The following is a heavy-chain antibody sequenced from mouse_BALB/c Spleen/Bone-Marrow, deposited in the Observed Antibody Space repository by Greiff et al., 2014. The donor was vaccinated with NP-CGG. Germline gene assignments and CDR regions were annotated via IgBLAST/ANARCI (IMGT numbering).Heavy chain of an antibody. CDR2: IYPEDGDT. J-gene: IGHJ4*01. CDR3: ARNPHYYAMDY. V-gene: IGHV1-82*01. Sequence: QVQLQQPGPELVKPGASVKISCKPPGYTFSYSWMNWVRQRPGQGLEWIGRIYPEDGDTNYNGRFKGKATLTADKSSNTTYMQLSSLTSVDSAVYFCARNPHYYAMDYWGQGTSVTVSS. CDR1: GYTFSYSW.